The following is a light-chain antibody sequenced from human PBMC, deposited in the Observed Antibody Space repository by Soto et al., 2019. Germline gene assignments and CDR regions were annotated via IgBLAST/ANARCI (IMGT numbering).Light chain of an antibody. CDR1: QTISSW. CDR3: QHYNSYSEA. J-gene: IGKJ1*01. Sequence: DIKMTQSPSTLSGSVGDRVTITWRASQTISSWLAWYQQKPGKAPKLLIYKASTLKSGVPSRFSGSGSGTEFTLTISSLQPDDFATYYCQHYNSYSEAFGQGTKGDI. CDR2: KAS. V-gene: IGKV1-5*03.